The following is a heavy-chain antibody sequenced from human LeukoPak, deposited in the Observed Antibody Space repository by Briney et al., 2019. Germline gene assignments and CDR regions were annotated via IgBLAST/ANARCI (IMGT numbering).Heavy chain of an antibody. CDR3: ARTTIFGVVPKYYFDY. Sequence: PSETLSLTCTVSGGSISSGDYYWSWIRQPPGKGLEWFGYIYYSGSTYYNPSLKSRVTISVDTSKNQFSLKLSSVTAADTAVYYCARTTIFGVVPKYYFDYWGQGTLVTVSS. J-gene: IGHJ4*02. V-gene: IGHV4-30-4*08. CDR1: GGSISSGDYY. CDR2: IYYSGST. D-gene: IGHD3-3*01.